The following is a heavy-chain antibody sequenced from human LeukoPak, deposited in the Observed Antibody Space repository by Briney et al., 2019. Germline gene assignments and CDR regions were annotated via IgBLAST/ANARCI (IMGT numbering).Heavy chain of an antibody. V-gene: IGHV1-18*01. CDR2: ISAYNGNT. CDR3: ASIVSSSSRNWFGP. CDR1: GYTFTSYG. J-gene: IGHJ5*02. D-gene: IGHD6-13*01. Sequence: GASVKVSCKASGYTFTSYGISWVRQAPGQGLEWMGWISAYNGNTNHAQKLQGRVTMTTDTSTSTAYMELRSLRSDDTAVYYCASIVSSSSRNWFGPWGQGTLVTVSS.